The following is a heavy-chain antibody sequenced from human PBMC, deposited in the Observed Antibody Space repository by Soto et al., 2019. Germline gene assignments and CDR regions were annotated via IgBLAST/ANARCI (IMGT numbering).Heavy chain of an antibody. V-gene: IGHV4-34*01. J-gene: IGHJ5*02. CDR3: ARARIISSILYSHWFDP. CDR2: ISHRGRT. D-gene: IGHD6-13*01. CDR1: GGSFSGYY. Sequence: QVQLQQWGAGLLKPSETLSLTCAVYGGSFSGYYWSWIRQPTGKGLEWSAEISHRGRTNYNPSLKSRVTIAVDTSKNQFSLKLTSVTAADTAVYYCARARIISSILYSHWFDPWGQGALVTVSS.